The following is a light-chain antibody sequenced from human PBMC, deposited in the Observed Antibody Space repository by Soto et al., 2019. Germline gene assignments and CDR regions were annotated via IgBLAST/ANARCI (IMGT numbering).Light chain of an antibody. CDR3: LQYNRYPRT. V-gene: IGKV1-5*01. CDR1: QSISSW. J-gene: IGKJ1*01. Sequence: DIQMTQSPSTLSASVGDRVTITCRASQSISSWLAWYQQKPGKAPKLLIYDASSLESGVPSRFSGSGSGTEFTLTISSLQPEDFGSYYCLQYNRYPRTFGQGTKVDIK. CDR2: DAS.